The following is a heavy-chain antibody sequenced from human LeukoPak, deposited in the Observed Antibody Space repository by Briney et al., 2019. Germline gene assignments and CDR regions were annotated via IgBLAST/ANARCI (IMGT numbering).Heavy chain of an antibody. Sequence: GGSLRLSCAASGFTFSTYWMHWVRQAPGKGLVWVSCINSDGSSPSYADSVKGRSTISRDNAKNTVYLQMNSLRAEDTAVYYCARWGSSGWYPMDVWGQGTTVTVSS. CDR1: GFTFSTYW. CDR3: ARWGSSGWYPMDV. V-gene: IGHV3-74*01. J-gene: IGHJ6*02. D-gene: IGHD6-19*01. CDR2: INSDGSSP.